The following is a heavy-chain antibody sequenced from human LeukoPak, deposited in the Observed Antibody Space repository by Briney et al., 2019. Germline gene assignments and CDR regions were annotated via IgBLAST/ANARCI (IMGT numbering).Heavy chain of an antibody. J-gene: IGHJ4*02. CDR1: GFTFSSYA. D-gene: IGHD6-13*01. CDR3: AKGISSWYDYFDY. V-gene: IGHV3-23*01. CDR2: ISGRGGST. Sequence: PGGSLRLSCAASGFTFSSYAMSWVRQAPGKGLEWVSAISGRGGSTYYADSVKGRFTTSRDNSKNTLYLQMNSLRAEDTAVYYCAKGISSWYDYFDYWGQGTLVTVSS.